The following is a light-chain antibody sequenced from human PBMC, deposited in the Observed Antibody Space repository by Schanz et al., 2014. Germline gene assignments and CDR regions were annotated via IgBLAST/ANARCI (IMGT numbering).Light chain of an antibody. Sequence: QSVLTQPPSASETPGQRVTISCSGSGSNIGINTVNWYQQFPGTAPKLLIHINSQRPSGVPDRFSGSKSGTSASLAISGLQSEDEADYYCESWDDTLNGVVFGGGTKLTVL. J-gene: IGLJ2*01. V-gene: IGLV1-44*01. CDR2: INS. CDR1: GSNIGINT. CDR3: ESWDDTLNGVV.